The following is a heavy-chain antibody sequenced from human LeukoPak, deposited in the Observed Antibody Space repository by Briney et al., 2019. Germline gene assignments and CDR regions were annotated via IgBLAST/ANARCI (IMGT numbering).Heavy chain of an antibody. D-gene: IGHD3-3*01. J-gene: IGHJ4*02. CDR3: ASGFLEWLWAFDY. CDR2: ISSSSSYI. Sequence: PGGFMRLSCAASGFTVSSYSMNWVRQAPGKGLEWVSSISSSSSYIYYADSVKGRFTISRDNAKNSLYLQMNSLRAEDTAVYYCASGFLEWLWAFDYWGQGTLVTVSS. V-gene: IGHV3-21*01. CDR1: GFTVSSYS.